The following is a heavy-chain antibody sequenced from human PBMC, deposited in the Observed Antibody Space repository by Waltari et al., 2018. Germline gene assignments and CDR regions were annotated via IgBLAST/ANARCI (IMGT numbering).Heavy chain of an antibody. D-gene: IGHD2-15*01. V-gene: IGHV4-4*02. CDR3: ARDRGRGLYLDT. CDR2: VHRSGRT. Sequence: QLQLQESGPGLVKPSGTLSPSCPVSGDSISSPYWWNWVRQSPQKGLEWIGQVHRSGRTNYNPSFASRVTVSLDMSNNQFSLKVTSATAADTAVYYCARDRGRGLYLDTWGPGTLVTVSP. J-gene: IGHJ5*02. CDR1: GDSISSPYW.